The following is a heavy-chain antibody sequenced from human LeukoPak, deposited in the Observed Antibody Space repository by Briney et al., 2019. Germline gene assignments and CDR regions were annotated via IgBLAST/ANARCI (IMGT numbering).Heavy chain of an antibody. CDR2: IYYSGST. J-gene: IGHJ5*02. V-gene: IGHV4-39*07. CDR1: GGSISSSSYY. D-gene: IGHD6-13*01. Sequence: SETLSLTCTVSGGSISSSSYYWGWIRQPPGKGLEWFGSIYYSGSTYYNPSLKSRVTISVDTSKNQFSLKLSSVTAADTAVYYCARGPPYSSSWYSWFDPWGQGTLVTVTS. CDR3: ARGPPYSSSWYSWFDP.